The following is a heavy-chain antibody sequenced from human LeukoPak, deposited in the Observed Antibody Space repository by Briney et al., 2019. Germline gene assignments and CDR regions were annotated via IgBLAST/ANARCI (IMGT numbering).Heavy chain of an antibody. J-gene: IGHJ4*02. CDR1: GGSISSGFYY. CDR3: ARGVGSIPGHY. Sequence: SETLSLTCTVSGGSISSGFYYWGWIRQPPGKGLEWIGSIYYSGTTYYNPSLKSRVTISVDTSKNQISLKLTSLTAADTAVYYCARGVGSIPGHYWGQGTLVIVSS. V-gene: IGHV4-39*07. CDR2: IYYSGTT. D-gene: IGHD6-6*01.